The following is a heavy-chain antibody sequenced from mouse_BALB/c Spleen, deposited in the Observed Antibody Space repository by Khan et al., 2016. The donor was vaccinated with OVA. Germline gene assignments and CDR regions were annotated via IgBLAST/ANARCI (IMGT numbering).Heavy chain of an antibody. D-gene: IGHD4-1*01. CDR2: ISNSGSA. Sequence: EVQLQESGPGLVKPSQSLSLTCTVTGYSITRDYAWNWIRQFPGNKLEWMGYISNSGSASYNPSLKSRISITRDTSKNQFLLQLNSVTTEDTATYYCASELGRYDAMDYWGQGTSVTVSS. CDR3: ASELGRYDAMDY. J-gene: IGHJ4*01. CDR1: GYSITRDYA. V-gene: IGHV3-2*02.